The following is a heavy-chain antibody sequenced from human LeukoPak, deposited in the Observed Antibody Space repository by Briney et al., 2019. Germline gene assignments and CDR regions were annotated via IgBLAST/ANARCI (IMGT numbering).Heavy chain of an antibody. J-gene: IGHJ4*02. Sequence: GWSLRLSCAASGFTFSSYSMNWVRQAPGKGLEWVSSISSISSYIYYADSVKGRFTISRDNAKNSLYLQMSSLRAEDTAVYYCARDSYCSGGSCYCLFDYWGQGTLVTVSS. CDR3: ARDSYCSGGSCYCLFDY. CDR2: ISSISSYI. V-gene: IGHV3-21*01. CDR1: GFTFSSYS. D-gene: IGHD2-15*01.